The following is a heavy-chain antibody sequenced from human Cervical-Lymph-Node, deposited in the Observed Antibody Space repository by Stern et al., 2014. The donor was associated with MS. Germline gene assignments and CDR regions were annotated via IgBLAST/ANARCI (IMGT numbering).Heavy chain of an antibody. CDR2: IYWDDDK. CDR3: AHITAYSGTYPPSY. V-gene: IGHV2-5*02. Sequence: QITLKESGPTLVKPTQTLTLTCTFSGFSLSTNGVGVGWIRQPPGKALEWLALIYWDDDKRYSPSLKSRLTITKDTSKNQVVITMTYMDPVDTATYYCAHITAYSGTYPPSYWGQGTLVTVSS. CDR1: GFSLSTNGVG. J-gene: IGHJ4*02. D-gene: IGHD1-26*01.